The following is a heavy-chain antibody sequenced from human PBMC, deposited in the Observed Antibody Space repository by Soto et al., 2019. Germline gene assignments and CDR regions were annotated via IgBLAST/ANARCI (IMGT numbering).Heavy chain of an antibody. Sequence: GAVKVSCKATGYTFTSYAMHWVRPAPGRRRDGMGWINAGNVNTKYSQKFQGRVTITRDTSASTAYMELSSLRSEDTAVYYCARALSENCSGGSCYDGRYFDYWGQGTLVTVSS. CDR2: INAGNVNT. CDR1: GYTFTSYA. J-gene: IGHJ4*02. D-gene: IGHD2-15*01. CDR3: ARALSENCSGGSCYDGRYFDY. V-gene: IGHV1-3*01.